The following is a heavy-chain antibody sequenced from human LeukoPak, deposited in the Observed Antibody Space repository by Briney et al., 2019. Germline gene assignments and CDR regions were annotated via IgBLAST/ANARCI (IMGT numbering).Heavy chain of an antibody. CDR1: GYSISSGYY. V-gene: IGHV4-38-2*02. D-gene: IGHD1-26*01. Sequence: PSETLSLTCTVSGYSISSGYYWDWIRQPPGKGLEWIGGIYHSGSTYYSPSLKSRVTISVDTSKNQFSLKLSSVTAADTAMYYCARDLGEWELPYNWFDPWGQGTLVTVSS. CDR3: ARDLGEWELPYNWFDP. CDR2: IYHSGST. J-gene: IGHJ5*02.